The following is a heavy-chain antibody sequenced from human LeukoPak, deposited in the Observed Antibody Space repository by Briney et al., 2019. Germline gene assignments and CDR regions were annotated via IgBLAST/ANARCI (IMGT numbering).Heavy chain of an antibody. D-gene: IGHD3-22*01. CDR3: ARDLKRRVYYDSSGSDDAFDI. Sequence: GGSLRLSCAASGFTFSSYSMNWVRQAPGKGLEWVSSISSSSSYIYYADSVKGRFTISRDNAKNSLYLQMNSLRTEDTAVYYCARDLKRRVYYDSSGSDDAFDIWGQGTMVTVSS. V-gene: IGHV3-21*01. CDR2: ISSSSSYI. CDR1: GFTFSSYS. J-gene: IGHJ3*02.